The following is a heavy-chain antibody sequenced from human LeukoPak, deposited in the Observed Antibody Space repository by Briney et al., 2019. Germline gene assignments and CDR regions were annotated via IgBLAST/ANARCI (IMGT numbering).Heavy chain of an antibody. Sequence: GGSLRLSCAASGFTFSSYGMHWVRQAPGKGLEWVAVISHDGSNKYYADSVKGRFTISRDNSKNTLYLQMNSLRAEDTAVYYCAKGGYYDSSGYSYYFDYWGQGTLVTVSS. CDR1: GFTFSSYG. CDR3: AKGGYYDSSGYSYYFDY. CDR2: ISHDGSNK. D-gene: IGHD3-22*01. J-gene: IGHJ4*02. V-gene: IGHV3-30*18.